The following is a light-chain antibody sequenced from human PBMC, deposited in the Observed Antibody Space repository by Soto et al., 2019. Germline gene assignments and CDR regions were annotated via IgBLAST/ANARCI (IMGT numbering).Light chain of an antibody. CDR3: QQRSKWPLT. V-gene: IGKV3-11*01. Sequence: EIVLTQSPLTLSLSPGERATLSCRASQSVYSFLAWYQQKPGQAPRLLIYDASNRATGIPARFSGSGSGTDFTLTISSLEPEDFAAYYCQQRSKWPLTFGGGTKVDIK. CDR2: DAS. J-gene: IGKJ4*01. CDR1: QSVYSF.